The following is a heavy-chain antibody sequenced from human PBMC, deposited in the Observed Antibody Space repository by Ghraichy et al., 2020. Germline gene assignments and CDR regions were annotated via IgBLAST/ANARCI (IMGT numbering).Heavy chain of an antibody. J-gene: IGHJ4*02. D-gene: IGHD6-19*01. Sequence: GGSLRLSCAASGFTFSSYSMNWVRQAPGKGLEWVSSISSSSSYIYYADSVKGRFTISRDNAKNSLYRQMNSLRAEDTAVYYCARDPTGSPGIAVLWGQGTLVTVSS. CDR3: ARDPTGSPGIAVL. CDR2: ISSSSSYI. V-gene: IGHV3-21*01. CDR1: GFTFSSYS.